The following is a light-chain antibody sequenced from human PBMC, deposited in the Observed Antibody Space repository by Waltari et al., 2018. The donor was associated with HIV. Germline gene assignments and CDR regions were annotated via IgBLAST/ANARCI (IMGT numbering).Light chain of an antibody. Sequence: DIQMTQSPSSLSASVGDTVTITCRASQAISNYLAWYQQKPGKVPKLLIYAASTLQSGVPSRFSGSGSGTDFTLTISSLQPEDVATDYCQKGNSDPLGFTFGPGTKVDIK. CDR2: AAS. V-gene: IGKV1-27*01. J-gene: IGKJ3*01. CDR1: QAISNY. CDR3: QKGNSDPLGFT.